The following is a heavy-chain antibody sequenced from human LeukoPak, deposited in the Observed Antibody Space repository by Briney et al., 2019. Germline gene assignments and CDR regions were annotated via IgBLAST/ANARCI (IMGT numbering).Heavy chain of an antibody. V-gene: IGHV1-18*01. Sequence: ASVKVSCKASGYTFTSYGISWVRQAPGQGLEWMGWISGYNGNTNYAQKLQGRVTMTTDTSTSTAYMELRSLRSDDTAVYYCARDGSGTYYPAGEGWFDPWGQGTLVTVSS. CDR1: GYTFTSYG. CDR3: ARDGSGTYYPAGEGWFDP. D-gene: IGHD3-10*01. J-gene: IGHJ5*02. CDR2: ISGYNGNT.